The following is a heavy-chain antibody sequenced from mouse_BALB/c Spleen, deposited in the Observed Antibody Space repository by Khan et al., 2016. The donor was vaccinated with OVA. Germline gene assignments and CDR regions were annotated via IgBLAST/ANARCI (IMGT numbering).Heavy chain of an antibody. CDR3: AIDHGYFDV. V-gene: IGHV1-26*01. CDR2: VNPNNGGT. Sequence: VHVKQSGPDLVKPGASVKISCKASGYSFTGYYIHWVKQSHGKSLEWIGRVNPNNGGTSYNQKFKGKAILTVDKSSNTAYMELRSLTSEDSAVYSCAIDHGYFDVWGAGTTVTVSS. CDR1: GYSFTGYY. J-gene: IGHJ1*01.